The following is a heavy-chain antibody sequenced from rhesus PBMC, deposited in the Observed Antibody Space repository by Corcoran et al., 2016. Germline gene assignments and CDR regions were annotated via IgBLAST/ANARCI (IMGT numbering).Heavy chain of an antibody. CDR3: MRVLDS. V-gene: IGHV3-16*01. Sequence: EVQLVESGGGLVQPGGSLRLSCAASGLTFSNSGMSWVRQAPGKRLDWGGRIKNKAEGRTAEYAESVKGRFTISRDDSKNTLYLQMNSLKTEDTAVYYCMRVLDSWGQGVVVTVSS. J-gene: IGHJ6*01. CDR1: GLTFSNSG. CDR2: IKNKAEGRTA.